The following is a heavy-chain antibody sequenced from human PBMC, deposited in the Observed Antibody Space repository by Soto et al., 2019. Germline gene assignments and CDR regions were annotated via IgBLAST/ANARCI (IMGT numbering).Heavy chain of an antibody. D-gene: IGHD6-6*01. V-gene: IGHV3-30*18. CDR1: GFTFSSYG. CDR2: ISYDGSNK. Sequence: GGSLRLSCAASGFTFSSYGMHWVRQAPGKGLEWVAVISYDGSNKYYADSVKGRFTISRDNSKNTLYLQMNSLRAEDTAVYYCANSYPDYYYGMDVWGQGTTVTVSS. J-gene: IGHJ6*02. CDR3: ANSYPDYYYGMDV.